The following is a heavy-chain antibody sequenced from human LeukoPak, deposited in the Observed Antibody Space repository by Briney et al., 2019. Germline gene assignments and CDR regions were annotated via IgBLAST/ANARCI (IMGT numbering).Heavy chain of an antibody. CDR1: GGTFRSYP. D-gene: IGHD5-18*01. Sequence: AASVTVSCKASGGTFRSYPVSWVRQAPGKGREWMGGIIPIFGTANYPQKFQGRVTITADESSSTAYMELSSLRSEDTAVYHCARDQGYRYGYGDFDYWGQGTLVTVSS. V-gene: IGHV1-69*13. CDR3: ARDQGYRYGYGDFDY. CDR2: IIPIFGTA. J-gene: IGHJ4*02.